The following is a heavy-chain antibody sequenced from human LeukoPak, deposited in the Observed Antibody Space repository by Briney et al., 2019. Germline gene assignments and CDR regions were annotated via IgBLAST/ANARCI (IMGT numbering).Heavy chain of an antibody. D-gene: IGHD6-19*01. CDR3: ASPSSGQSFDI. J-gene: IGHJ3*02. V-gene: IGHV3-53*01. CDR2: IYTGGNT. CDR1: GGSISSSKW. Sequence: GTLSLTCAVSGGSISSSKWWSWVRQPPGKGLEWVSVIYTGGNTYYADSVKGRFTISRDNSKNTLYLQMHSLRAEDTAVYYCASPSSGQSFDIWGQGTMVTVSS.